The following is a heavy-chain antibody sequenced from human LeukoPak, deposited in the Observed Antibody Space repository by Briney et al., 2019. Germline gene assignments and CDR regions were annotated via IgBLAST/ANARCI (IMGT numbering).Heavy chain of an antibody. D-gene: IGHD1-26*01. Sequence: SLRLSWAVSGLTFSNYWMHWVRQAPGKGLVWVSRIYNDGSSTSYADSVKGRFTISRDNAKSTMYLQMHSLRAADAAVYYCARVRGGSGSSYAADDFDIWGQGTMVTVSS. J-gene: IGHJ3*02. CDR2: IYNDGSST. V-gene: IGHV3-74*01. CDR3: ARVRGGSGSSYAADDFDI. CDR1: GLTFSNYW.